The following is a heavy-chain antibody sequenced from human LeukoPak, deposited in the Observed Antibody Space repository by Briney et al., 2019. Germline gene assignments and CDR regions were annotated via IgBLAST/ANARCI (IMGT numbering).Heavy chain of an antibody. J-gene: IGHJ5*02. V-gene: IGHV3-74*01. Sequence: GGSLRLSCAASGFSSSDYWMHWVRHAPGKGLVWVSRMNNDGTTTNYADSVKGRFTISRDNAKNTLYLQMNSLRAEDTAVYYCARGRGPYGWFDPWGQGTLVTVS. D-gene: IGHD3-10*01. CDR1: GFSSSDYW. CDR3: ARGRGPYGWFDP. CDR2: MNNDGTTT.